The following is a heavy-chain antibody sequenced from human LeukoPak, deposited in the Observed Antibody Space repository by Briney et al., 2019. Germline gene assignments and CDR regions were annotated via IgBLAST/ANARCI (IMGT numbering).Heavy chain of an antibody. Sequence: PGGPLRPSCAASGFTSSTYAMSWVRQTPEKGLEWVSAISDTGGNTFYADSVKGRFTISRDNSKNTLYLQMNSLRAEDTAIYYCAKGRTNDYWGQGTLVTVSS. D-gene: IGHD1/OR15-1a*01. CDR3: AKGRTNDY. CDR2: ISDTGGNT. CDR1: GFTSSTYA. J-gene: IGHJ4*02. V-gene: IGHV3-23*01.